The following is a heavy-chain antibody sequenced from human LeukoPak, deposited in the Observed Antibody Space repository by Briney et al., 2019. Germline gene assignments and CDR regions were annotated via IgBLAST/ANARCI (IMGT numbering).Heavy chain of an antibody. D-gene: IGHD2-21*01. CDR2: INPNSGGT. CDR1: GYSFRDDY. Sequence: ASVTVSCKQSGYSFRDDYMHWGRQAPGEGVEWMGWINPNSGGTNSAQKFQGRVTMTRDTSITTVYMEVNWLTSDDTAIYYCARADRLDGGPYLIGPWGQGTLVTVSS. J-gene: IGHJ5*02. CDR3: ARADRLDGGPYLIGP. V-gene: IGHV1-2*02.